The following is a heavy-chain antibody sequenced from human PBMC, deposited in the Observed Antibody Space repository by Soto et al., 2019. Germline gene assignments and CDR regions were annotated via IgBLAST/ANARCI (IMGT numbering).Heavy chain of an antibody. Sequence: EVQLVESGGALVKPGGSLKLSCETSGFPFGIHTMNWVRQAPGKGLEWVSSISSSGTYIDYADSVEGRFAISRDDAKNSVFLEMTSLRVDDTAVYYCAREGNYHEFWGQGTLVTVSS. J-gene: IGHJ4*02. CDR1: GFPFGIHT. D-gene: IGHD3-10*01. V-gene: IGHV3-21*01. CDR2: ISSSGTYI. CDR3: AREGNYHEF.